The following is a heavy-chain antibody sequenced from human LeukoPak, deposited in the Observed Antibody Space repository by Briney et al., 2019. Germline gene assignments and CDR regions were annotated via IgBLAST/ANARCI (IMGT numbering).Heavy chain of an antibody. Sequence: PGGSLRLSCAASGFTFSTYGMHWVRPAPGKGREGVAVMWYDGTNEYYADSVKGRFTISRDNSKNTLYLQMNSLRAEDTALYFCARDYGSGRGVEISYYHYGMDVWGQGTTVTVSS. D-gene: IGHD3-10*01. CDR3: ARDYGSGRGVEISYYHYGMDV. CDR1: GFTFSTYG. V-gene: IGHV3-33*01. J-gene: IGHJ6*02. CDR2: MWYDGTNE.